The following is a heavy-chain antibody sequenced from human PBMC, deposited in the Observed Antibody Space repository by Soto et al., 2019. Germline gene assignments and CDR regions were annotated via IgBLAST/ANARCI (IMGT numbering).Heavy chain of an antibody. J-gene: IGHJ4*02. Sequence: EVQLVESGGGLVQPGGSLRLSCAVSGFTFSTYWMHWVRQTPGKGLVWVSRIKTDGSTTSYAESVKGRFTISRDNAKDTLYLQLNTLRAEDTAVYYCVRVANGSYWFDYWGQGTLVTVSS. D-gene: IGHD1-26*01. CDR3: VRVANGSYWFDY. CDR2: IKTDGSTT. CDR1: GFTFSTYW. V-gene: IGHV3-74*01.